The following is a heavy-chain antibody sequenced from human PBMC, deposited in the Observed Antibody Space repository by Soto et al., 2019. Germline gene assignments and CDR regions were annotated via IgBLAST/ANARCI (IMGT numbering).Heavy chain of an antibody. CDR1: GFTFSSYA. J-gene: IGHJ4*02. V-gene: IGHV3-23*01. D-gene: IGHD3-3*01. CDR2: ISGSGGST. CDR3: AKDRYDFWSGYYLGYFDY. Sequence: PGGSLRLSCAASGFTFSSYAMSWVRQAPGKGLEWVSAISGSGGSTYYADSVKGRFTISRDNSKNTLYLQMNSLRAEDTAVYYCAKDRYDFWSGYYLGYFDYWGQGTLVTVSS.